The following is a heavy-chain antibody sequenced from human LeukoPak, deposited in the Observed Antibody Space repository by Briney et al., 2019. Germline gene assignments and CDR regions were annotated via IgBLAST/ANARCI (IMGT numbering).Heavy chain of an antibody. D-gene: IGHD6-19*01. CDR2: IWYDGSNK. J-gene: IGHJ4*02. CDR3: ARASSGWYDPLRVY. CDR1: GFTFSSYG. V-gene: IGHV3-33*01. Sequence: GGSLRLSCAASGFTFSSYGMHWVRQAPGKGLEWVAVIWYDGSNKYYADSVKGRFTISRDNSKNTLYLQMNSLRAEDTAVYYCARASSGWYDPLRVYWGQGTLVTVSS.